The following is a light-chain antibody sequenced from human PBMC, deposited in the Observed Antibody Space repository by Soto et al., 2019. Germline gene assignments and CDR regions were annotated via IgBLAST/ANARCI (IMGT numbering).Light chain of an antibody. V-gene: IGKV3-20*01. J-gene: IGKJ4*01. CDR2: GAS. CDR3: QQYGSSLPLT. CDR1: QSVSSGY. Sequence: EIVLTQSPCTLSLSPGERATLSCRASQSVSSGYLAWYQQQPGQAPRLLIYGASSRATGIPDRFSGSGSGTDFTLTISRLEPEDFAVYYCQQYGSSLPLTFGGGTKVEIK.